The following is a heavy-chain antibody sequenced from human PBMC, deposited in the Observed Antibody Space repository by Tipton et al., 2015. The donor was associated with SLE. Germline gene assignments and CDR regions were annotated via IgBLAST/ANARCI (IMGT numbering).Heavy chain of an antibody. CDR3: ARDARGSSHFDY. V-gene: IGHV4-34*01. D-gene: IGHD2-15*01. J-gene: IGHJ4*02. CDR1: GGSFSGYY. CDR2: INHSGGT. Sequence: TLSLTCAVYGGSFSGYYWSWIRQPPGKGLEWIGEINHSGGTNYNPSLKSRVTISVDTSKNQFSLKLSSVTAADTAVYYCARDARGSSHFDYWGQGTLVTVSS.